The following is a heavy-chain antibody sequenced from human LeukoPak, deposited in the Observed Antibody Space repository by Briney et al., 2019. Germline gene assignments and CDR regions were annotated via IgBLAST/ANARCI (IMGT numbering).Heavy chain of an antibody. V-gene: IGHV4-4*07. D-gene: IGHD1-1*01. Sequence: PSETLSLTCTVFGGSISDDYWTWIRQPAGKGLEWIGRIYPGGNTNYNPSLKSRVTISEDTSKNQFSLKLSSVTAADTAIYYGAREHHTLNERLLDFWGKGTTVTVSS. J-gene: IGHJ6*04. CDR3: AREHHTLNERLLDF. CDR1: GGSISDDY. CDR2: IYPGGNT.